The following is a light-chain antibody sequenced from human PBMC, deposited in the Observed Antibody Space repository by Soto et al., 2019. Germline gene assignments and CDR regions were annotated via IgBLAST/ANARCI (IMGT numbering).Light chain of an antibody. Sequence: EIVLTQSPATLSLSPGEGATLSCRASQSVSSYLVWYQQKPGQAPRLLIYDTSNRATGIPARFSGSGSGTDFTLTISSLEAEDFAVYYCQQRSNWPLTFGGGTKLEI. CDR2: DTS. CDR1: QSVSSY. J-gene: IGKJ4*01. V-gene: IGKV3-11*01. CDR3: QQRSNWPLT.